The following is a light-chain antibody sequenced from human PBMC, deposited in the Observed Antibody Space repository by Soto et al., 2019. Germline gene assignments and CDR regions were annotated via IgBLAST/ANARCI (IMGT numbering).Light chain of an antibody. CDR2: ETS. V-gene: IGKV3-11*01. CDR3: QQRSNLPPGYT. Sequence: DIVLTQSPATLSLSPGDRATLSCRASQRLSTYLAWYQQKPGQAPRLLIYETSKWATGVPTRFSVSGSGTDFTLTISSREPEDCALYYCQQRSNLPPGYTFGQGTKLEIK. CDR1: QRLSTY. J-gene: IGKJ2*01.